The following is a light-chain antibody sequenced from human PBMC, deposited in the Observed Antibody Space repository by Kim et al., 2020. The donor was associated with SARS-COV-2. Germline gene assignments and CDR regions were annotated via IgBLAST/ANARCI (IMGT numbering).Light chain of an antibody. CDR1: ISDN. CDR2: DVS. J-gene: IGKJ4*01. V-gene: IGKV1-12*01. Sequence: ISDNLGWYQHIPGKAPKLLIDDVSSLQSGVPPRFSGSGFGAYFTLTISSLQPEDFATYYCQRADSYPPTFGGGTKVDIK. CDR3: QRADSYPPT.